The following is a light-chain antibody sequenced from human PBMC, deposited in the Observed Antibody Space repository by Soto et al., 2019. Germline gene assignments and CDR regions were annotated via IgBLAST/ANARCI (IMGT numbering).Light chain of an antibody. J-gene: IGLJ3*02. V-gene: IGLV1-51*01. CDR3: GTWESSRNWV. CDR2: DNI. CDR1: SSNIGKNY. Sequence: QSVLTQSPSVSAAPGQTVTISCSGTSSNIGKNYVSWYQLLPETAPKLLIYDNIKRPSGIPDRFSGSKSGTSATLVITGLQTADEADYYCGTWESSRNWVFGGWTKLTVL.